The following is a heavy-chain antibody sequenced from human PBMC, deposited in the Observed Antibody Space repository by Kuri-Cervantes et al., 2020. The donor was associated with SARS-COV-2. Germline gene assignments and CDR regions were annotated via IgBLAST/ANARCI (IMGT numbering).Heavy chain of an antibody. CDR2: IYTSGST. D-gene: IGHD3-3*01. CDR3: ARKFWSGYLLDY. J-gene: IGHJ4*02. Sequence: SCTVSGGSISSGSYYWSWIRQPAGKGLEWIGRIYTSGSTNYNPSLKSRVTISVDTSKNQFSLKLSSVTAADTAVYYCARKFWSGYLLDYWGQGTLVTVSS. CDR1: GGSISSGSYY. V-gene: IGHV4-61*02.